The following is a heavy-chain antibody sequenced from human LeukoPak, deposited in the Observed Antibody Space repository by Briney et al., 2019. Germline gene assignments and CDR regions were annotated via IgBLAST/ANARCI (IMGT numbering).Heavy chain of an antibody. V-gene: IGHV3-30-3*01. CDR1: GFTFSSYA. CDR3: ARDHFRVRITMIVVAGPFDY. J-gene: IGHJ4*02. Sequence: GGSLRLSCAASGFTFSSYAMHWVRQAPGKGLEWVAVISYDGSNKYYADSVKGRFTISSDNSKNTLYLQMNSLRAEDTAVYYCARDHFRVRITMIVVAGPFDYWGQGTLVTVSS. CDR2: ISYDGSNK. D-gene: IGHD3-22*01.